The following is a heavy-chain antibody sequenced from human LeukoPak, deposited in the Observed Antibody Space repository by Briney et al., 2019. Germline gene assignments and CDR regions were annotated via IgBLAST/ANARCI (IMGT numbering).Heavy chain of an antibody. V-gene: IGHV7-4-1*04. CDR3: ARDHGGSYDTTHQADY. CDR1: GYTFTSYA. Sequence: ASVKVSCKASGYTFTSYAMNWVRQAPGQGLEWMGWINTNTGNPTYAQGFTGRFVFSLDTSVSMAYLQISSLKAEDTAVYYCARDHGGSYDTTHQADYWGQGTLVTVSS. CDR2: INTNTGNP. D-gene: IGHD1-26*01. J-gene: IGHJ4*02.